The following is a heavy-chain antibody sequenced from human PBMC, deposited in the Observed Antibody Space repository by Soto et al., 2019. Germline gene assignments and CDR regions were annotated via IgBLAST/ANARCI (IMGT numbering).Heavy chain of an antibody. D-gene: IGHD4-17*01. CDR2: ISSSSSYI. V-gene: IGHV3-21*01. Sequence: TGGSLRLSCAASGFTFRSYSMNWVRQAPGKGLEWVSSISSSSSYIYYADSVKGRFTISRDNAKNSLYLQMSSLRAEDTAVYYCARPTAKDYYGMDVWGQGTTVTVSS. CDR1: GFTFRSYS. CDR3: ARPTAKDYYGMDV. J-gene: IGHJ6*02.